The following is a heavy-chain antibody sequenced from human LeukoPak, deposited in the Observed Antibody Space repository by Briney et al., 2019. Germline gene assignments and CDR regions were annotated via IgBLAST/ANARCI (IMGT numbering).Heavy chain of an antibody. CDR2: ISSVGSTT. Sequence: GGSLRLSCAASGFTSSSYEMNWVRQAPGKGLEWVSYISSVGSTTYYADSVKGRFTISRDNAKNSLYLQMNSLRAEDTAVYYCARGSSSWYSHFDYWGQGTLVTVSS. CDR3: ARGSSSWYSHFDY. J-gene: IGHJ4*02. CDR1: GFTSSSYE. D-gene: IGHD6-13*01. V-gene: IGHV3-48*03.